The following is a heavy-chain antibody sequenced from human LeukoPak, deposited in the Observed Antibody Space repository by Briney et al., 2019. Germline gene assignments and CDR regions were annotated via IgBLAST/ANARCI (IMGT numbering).Heavy chain of an antibody. Sequence: ASVKVSCKASGYTFTSYGISWVRQAPGQGLEWMGWISAYNGNTNYAQKLQGRVTMTTDTSTSAAYMELRSLRSDDTAVYYCARECPYYDFWSGYYRDPDYYMDVWGKGTTVTVSS. D-gene: IGHD3-3*01. J-gene: IGHJ6*03. CDR2: ISAYNGNT. CDR1: GYTFTSYG. V-gene: IGHV1-18*01. CDR3: ARECPYYDFWSGYYRDPDYYMDV.